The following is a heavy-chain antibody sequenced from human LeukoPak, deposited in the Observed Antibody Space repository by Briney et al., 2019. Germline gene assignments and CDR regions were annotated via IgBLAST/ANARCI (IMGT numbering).Heavy chain of an antibody. J-gene: IGHJ5*02. CDR1: GGSISSGDYY. Sequence: PSQTLSLTCTVSGGSISSGDYYWSWIRQPPGKGLEWIGYIYYSGSTYYNPSLKSRVTISVDTSKNQFSLKLSSVTAADTAVYYWARGIAVGGNGLFGPLGQGTLVTVSS. V-gene: IGHV4-30-4*01. CDR3: ARGIAVGGNGLFGP. CDR2: IYYSGST. D-gene: IGHD4-23*01.